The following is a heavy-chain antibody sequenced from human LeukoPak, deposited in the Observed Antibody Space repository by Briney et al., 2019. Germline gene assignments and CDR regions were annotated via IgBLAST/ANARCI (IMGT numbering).Heavy chain of an antibody. CDR2: IIPIFGTA. CDR3: ARDVRVKQQLTIRGSDYFYYMDV. CDR1: VGTFSSYA. J-gene: IGHJ6*03. Sequence: SVKVSCKASVGTFSSYAISWVRQAPGQGLEWMGGIIPIFGTANYAQKFQGRVTIYSDASTSTDYMELSSLRSEDTAVYYCARDVRVKQQLTIRGSDYFYYMDVWGNGTTVSVSS. V-gene: IGHV1-69*01. D-gene: IGHD6-13*01.